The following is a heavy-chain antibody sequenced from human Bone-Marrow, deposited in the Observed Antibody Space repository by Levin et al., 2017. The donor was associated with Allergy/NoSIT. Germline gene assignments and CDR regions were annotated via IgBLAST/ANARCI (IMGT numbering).Heavy chain of an antibody. Sequence: GGSLRLSCEASGFTFSNVWMSWVRQAPGKGLEWVGRIKSKTDGGTTDYAALVKGRFTISRDDSKNTLYLQMNSLTPEDTALYYCTTWFLVVAPAIPYYYYGMDVWGQGTTVTVSS. D-gene: IGHD2-21*02. CDR3: TTWFLVVAPAIPYYYYGMDV. CDR2: IKSKTDGGTT. CDR1: GFTFSNVW. V-gene: IGHV3-15*01. J-gene: IGHJ6*02.